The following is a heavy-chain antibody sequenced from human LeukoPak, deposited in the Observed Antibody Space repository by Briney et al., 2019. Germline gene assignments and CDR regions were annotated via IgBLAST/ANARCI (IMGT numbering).Heavy chain of an antibody. Sequence: SVKVSCKASGGTFSSYAISWVRQAPGQGLEWMGGIIPIFGTANYAQKFQGRVTITADESTSTAYMELSSLRSEDTAVYYCARGDYDFWSGYYNLGYFQHWGQGTLVTVSS. V-gene: IGHV1-69*13. CDR2: IIPIFGTA. D-gene: IGHD3-3*01. CDR3: ARGDYDFWSGYYNLGYFQH. CDR1: GGTFSSYA. J-gene: IGHJ1*01.